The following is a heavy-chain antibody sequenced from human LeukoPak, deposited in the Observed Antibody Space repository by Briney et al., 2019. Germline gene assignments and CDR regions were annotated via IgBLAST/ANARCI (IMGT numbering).Heavy chain of an antibody. D-gene: IGHD6-13*01. CDR2: ISPAGGTT. CDR3: ARHTGSTWSTGY. V-gene: IGHV3-23*01. CDR1: GFTFSSEA. J-gene: IGHJ4*02. Sequence: PGGSLRLSCAVSGFTFSSEAMGWVRQLPGGGLEWVSTISPAGGTTYYAESMKGRFTISRDNSNNTLYLQISSLRAGDTAVYYCARHTGSTWSTGYWGQGTLVTVSS.